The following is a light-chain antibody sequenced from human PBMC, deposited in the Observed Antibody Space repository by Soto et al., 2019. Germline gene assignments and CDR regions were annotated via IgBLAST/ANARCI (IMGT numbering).Light chain of an antibody. J-gene: IGKJ1*01. CDR1: QSISSW. CDR3: QRYNSYSQT. CDR2: DAS. Sequence: DIQVTQSPPTLSASVGDRVTITCRASQSISSWLAWYQQKPGKAPKLLIYDASSLESGVPSRFSGSGSGTEFTLTISSLQPDDFATYYCQRYNSYSQTFGQGTKVDIK. V-gene: IGKV1-5*01.